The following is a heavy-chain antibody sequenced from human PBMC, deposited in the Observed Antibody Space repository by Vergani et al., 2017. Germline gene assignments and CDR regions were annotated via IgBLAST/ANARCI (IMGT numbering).Heavy chain of an antibody. CDR2: IWYDGSNK. CDR1: GFTFSSYG. Sequence: QVQLVESGGGVVQPGRSLRLSCAASGFTFSSYGMHWVRQAPGKGLEWVAVIWYDGSNKYYADSVKGRFTISRDNSKNTLYLQMNSLRAEDTAVYYCAKDRVGGQYYFDYWGQGTLVTVSS. CDR3: AKDRVGGQYYFDY. J-gene: IGHJ4*02. D-gene: IGHD2-2*01. V-gene: IGHV3-33*06.